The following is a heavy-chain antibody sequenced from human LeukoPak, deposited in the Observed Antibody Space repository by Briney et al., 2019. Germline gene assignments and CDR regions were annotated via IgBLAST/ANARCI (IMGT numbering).Heavy chain of an antibody. CDR2: IYSGGST. CDR1: GFTVSSNY. D-gene: IGHD5-12*01. CDR3: ARPRGYSGYEGFDY. Sequence: GGSLRLSCAASGFTVSSNYMSWVRQAPGKGLEWVSVIYSGGSTNYADSVKGRFTISRDNSKNTLYLQMNSLRAEDTAVYYCARPRGYSGYEGFDYWGQGTLVTVSS. J-gene: IGHJ4*02. V-gene: IGHV3-53*01.